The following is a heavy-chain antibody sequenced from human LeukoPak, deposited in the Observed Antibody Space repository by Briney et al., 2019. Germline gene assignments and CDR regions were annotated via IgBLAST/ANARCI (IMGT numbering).Heavy chain of an antibody. CDR1: GFTFSTYA. J-gene: IGHJ4*02. D-gene: IGHD1-26*01. CDR2: ISYDGSNK. Sequence: GGSLRLSCAASGFTFSTYAMHWVRQAPGKGLQWVAVISYDGSNKFYADSVKGRFTISRDNSKNTLYLQMNSLRAEDTAVYYCAKDCGGTKWELGRDYFDYWGQGTLVTVSS. CDR3: AKDCGGTKWELGRDYFDY. V-gene: IGHV3-30*04.